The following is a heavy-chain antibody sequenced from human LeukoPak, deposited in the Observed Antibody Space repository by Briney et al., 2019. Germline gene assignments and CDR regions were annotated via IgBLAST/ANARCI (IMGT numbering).Heavy chain of an antibody. CDR3: AKDNYYDFWSGYYFPYYFDY. CDR2: ISYDGSNK. CDR1: GFTFSSYG. V-gene: IGHV3-30*18. Sequence: GGSLRLSCAASGFTFSSYGMHWVRQAPGKGLEWVAVISYDGSNKYYADSVKGRFTISGDNSKNTLYLQMNSLRAEDTAVYYCAKDNYYDFWSGYYFPYYFDYWGQGTLVTVSS. J-gene: IGHJ4*02. D-gene: IGHD3-3*01.